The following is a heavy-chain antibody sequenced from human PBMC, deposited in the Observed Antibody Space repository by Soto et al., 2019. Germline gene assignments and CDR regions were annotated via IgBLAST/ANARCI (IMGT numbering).Heavy chain of an antibody. CDR1: GYPFTSYA. J-gene: IGHJ4*02. V-gene: IGHV1-3*01. Sequence: QVQLVQSGAEVKKPGASVKFSCKASGYPFTSYAMHWVRQAPGQRLEWMGWINAGNGNTNYSQKFQGRVTITRDTTASTAYMELSSLRSEDTAVYYCARSDGPLGDYWGQGTLVTVSS. CDR3: ARSDGPLGDY. CDR2: INAGNGNT. D-gene: IGHD4-17*01.